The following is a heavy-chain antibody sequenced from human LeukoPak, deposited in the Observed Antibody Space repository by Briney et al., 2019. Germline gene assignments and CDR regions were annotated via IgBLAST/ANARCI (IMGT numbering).Heavy chain of an antibody. CDR3: AKLGYSGYDFLEYYFDY. Sequence: GGSLRLSCAASGFTFDDYAMHWVRQAPGKGLEWVSGISWNSGSIGYADSVKGRFTISRDNAKNSLYLQMNSLRAEDTALYYCAKLGYSGYDFLEYYFDYWGQGTLVTVSS. V-gene: IGHV3-9*01. CDR2: ISWNSGSI. D-gene: IGHD5-12*01. J-gene: IGHJ4*02. CDR1: GFTFDDYA.